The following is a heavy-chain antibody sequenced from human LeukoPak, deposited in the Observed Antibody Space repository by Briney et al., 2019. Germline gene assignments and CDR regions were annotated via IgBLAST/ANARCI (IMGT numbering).Heavy chain of an antibody. J-gene: IGHJ6*02. V-gene: IGHV4-39*01. D-gene: IGHD5-18*01. CDR1: GGSISSSSYY. CDR2: IYYSGST. Sequence: SETLSLTCTVSGGSISSSSYYWGWIRQPPGKGLEWIGSIYYSGSTYYNPSLKSRVTISVDTSKNQFSLKLSSVTAADTAVYYYARGSALDTAMVKIFRAWRYYYYGMDVWGQGATVTVSS. CDR3: ARGSALDTAMVKIFRAWRYYYYGMDV.